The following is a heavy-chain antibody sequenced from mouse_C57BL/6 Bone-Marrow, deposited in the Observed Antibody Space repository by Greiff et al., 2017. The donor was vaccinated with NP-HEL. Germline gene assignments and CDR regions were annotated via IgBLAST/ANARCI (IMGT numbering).Heavy chain of an antibody. D-gene: IGHD1-1*02. Sequence: VHVKQSGPELVKPGASVKMSCKASGYTFTDYNMHWVKQSHGKSLEWIGYINPNNGGTSYNQKFKGKATLTVNKSSSTAYMELRSLTSEDSAVYYCARWGYGGVYFDYWGQGTTLTVSS. CDR3: ARWGYGGVYFDY. J-gene: IGHJ2*01. CDR1: GYTFTDYN. CDR2: INPNNGGT. V-gene: IGHV1-22*01.